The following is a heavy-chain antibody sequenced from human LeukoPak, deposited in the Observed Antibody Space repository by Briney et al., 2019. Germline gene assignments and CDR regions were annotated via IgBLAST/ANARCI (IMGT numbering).Heavy chain of an antibody. V-gene: IGHV4-39*07. CDR2: IYYSGST. J-gene: IGHJ4*02. Sequence: PSETLSLTCTVSGGSISSSSYYWGWIRQPPGKGLEWIGSIYYSGSTYYNPSLKSRVTISVDTSKNQFSLKLSSVTAADTAVYYCARVKMGSLYYYDSSGYYPSFDYWGQGTLVTVSS. D-gene: IGHD3-22*01. CDR3: ARVKMGSLYYYDSSGYYPSFDY. CDR1: GGSISSSSYY.